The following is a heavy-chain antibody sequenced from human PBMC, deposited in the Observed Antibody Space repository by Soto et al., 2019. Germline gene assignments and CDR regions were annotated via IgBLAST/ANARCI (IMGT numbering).Heavy chain of an antibody. CDR2: ISSSSSYI. CDR3: ARDPRCSGGSCYSDYYYGMDV. D-gene: IGHD2-15*01. CDR1: GFTFSSYS. J-gene: IGHJ6*02. Sequence: EVQLVESGGGLVKPGGSLRLSCAASGFTFSSYSMNWVRQAPGKGLEWVSSISSSSSYIYYADSVKGRFTISRDNAKNSLYLQMNSLRAEDTAVYYCARDPRCSGGSCYSDYYYGMDVWGRGTTVTVSS. V-gene: IGHV3-21*01.